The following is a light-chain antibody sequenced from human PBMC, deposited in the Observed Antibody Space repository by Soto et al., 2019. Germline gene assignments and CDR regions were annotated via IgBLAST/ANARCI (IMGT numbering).Light chain of an antibody. Sequence: DIQGPQPPSSLSASVGDRVTVTSRESQSISRYSNWSQQKPGKSPNLLIYVGSSLRSEVPSRFSGSGSGTDFTLTITSLQPEDFATYYCQQSYGTPITFGQGTRLEI. CDR1: QSISRY. CDR3: QQSYGTPIT. CDR2: VGS. V-gene: IGKV1-39*01. J-gene: IGKJ5*01.